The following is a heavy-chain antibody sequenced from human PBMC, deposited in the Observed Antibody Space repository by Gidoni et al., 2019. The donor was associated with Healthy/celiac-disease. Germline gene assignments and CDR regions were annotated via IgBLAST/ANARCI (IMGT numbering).Heavy chain of an antibody. Sequence: QVQLQESGPGLVKPSETLSLTCTVSGGSISSYYWSWIRQPPGKGLEWIGYIYYSGSTNYNPSLKSRVTISVDTSKNQFSLKLSSVTAADTAVYYCARDPLYCSSTSCYSDGMDVWGKGTTVTVSS. CDR1: GGSISSYY. V-gene: IGHV4-59*01. CDR3: ARDPLYCSSTSCYSDGMDV. J-gene: IGHJ6*04. CDR2: IYYSGST. D-gene: IGHD2-2*01.